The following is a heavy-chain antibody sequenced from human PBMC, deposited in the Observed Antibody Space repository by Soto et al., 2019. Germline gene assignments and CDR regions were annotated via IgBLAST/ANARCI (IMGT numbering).Heavy chain of an antibody. CDR3: ARPIEGVRLLEWVRFDG. Sequence: QVQLVQSAAEVQKPGSSVRVSCKSSGGTVSSYSLSWLRQAPGQGLEWVGGILPLRQTPKYAQKFQGRVTISVDRSTNTGYMDLTRLPSEATSVYYCARPIEGVRLLEWVRFDGWGQGTRVTVSS. CDR2: ILPLRQTP. D-gene: IGHD3-3*01. J-gene: IGHJ5*02. V-gene: IGHV1-69*06. CDR1: GGTVSSYS.